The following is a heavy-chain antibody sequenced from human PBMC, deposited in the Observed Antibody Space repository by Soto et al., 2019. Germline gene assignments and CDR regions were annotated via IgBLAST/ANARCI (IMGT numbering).Heavy chain of an antibody. CDR3: ARTGDGHHDFLDY. Sequence: GGSLRLSCAASGFTFSSYWMNWVRQAPGEGLEWVANINQDGNEDNLLDSVKGRFTISRDNAKNSLFLQMNSLRVDDTAVYYCARTGDGHHDFLDYWGQGALVTVSS. D-gene: IGHD1-1*01. CDR2: INQDGNED. V-gene: IGHV3-7*01. CDR1: GFTFSSYW. J-gene: IGHJ4*02.